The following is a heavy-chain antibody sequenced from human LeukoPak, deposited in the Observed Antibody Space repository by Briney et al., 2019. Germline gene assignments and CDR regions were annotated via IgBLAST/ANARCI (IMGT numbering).Heavy chain of an antibody. D-gene: IGHD5-18*01. CDR1: GFTFSSYA. J-gene: IGHJ4*02. CDR3: ARGPDTAMVPPYYFDY. Sequence: GGSLRLSCAASGFTFSSYAMHWVRQAPGKGLEWVAVISYDGSNKYYADSVKDRFTISRDNSKNTLYLQMNSLRAEDTAVYYCARGPDTAMVPPYYFDYWGQGTLVTVSS. CDR2: ISYDGSNK. V-gene: IGHV3-30-3*01.